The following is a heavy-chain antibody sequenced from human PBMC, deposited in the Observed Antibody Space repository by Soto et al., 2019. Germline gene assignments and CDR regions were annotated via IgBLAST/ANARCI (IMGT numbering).Heavy chain of an antibody. CDR3: ARADYYDSSGFYYDC. Sequence: ASVKVSCNASGYIFTNHYIHWVRLAPGQGLEWMGIINPSGGSTNYLQKFQGRITMTRDTSTSTVYMELSSLRSEDTAVYFCARADYYDSSGFYYDCWGQGTLVTVSS. D-gene: IGHD3-22*01. CDR2: INPSGGST. V-gene: IGHV1-46*01. J-gene: IGHJ4*02. CDR1: GYIFTNHY.